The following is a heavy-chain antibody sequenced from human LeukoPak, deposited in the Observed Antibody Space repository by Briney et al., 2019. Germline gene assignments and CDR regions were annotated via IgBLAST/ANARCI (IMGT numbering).Heavy chain of an antibody. V-gene: IGHV3-30*02. Sequence: GGSLRLSCAASGFTISSHGMHWVRQAPGKGLEWVAFLHSNGNNKYYADVVKGQFAISRDNSKNTLHLQMNSLRPEDTAVYYCARSFSAREYFEHWGQGTLVTVSS. CDR2: LHSNGNNK. D-gene: IGHD6-6*01. CDR1: GFTISSHG. J-gene: IGHJ1*01. CDR3: ARSFSAREYFEH.